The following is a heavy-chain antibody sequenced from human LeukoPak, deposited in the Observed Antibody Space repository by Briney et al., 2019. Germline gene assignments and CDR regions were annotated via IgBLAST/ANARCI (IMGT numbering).Heavy chain of an antibody. D-gene: IGHD3-22*01. CDR1: GGSISSYY. Sequence: SATLSLTCTVSGGSISSYYWSWIRQPPGKGLEWIGYIYYSGSTNYNPSIKSRVTISVDTSKNQFSMKLTSVISADTAGYYCARVCYYEDGSGNDYFDYWGQGTLVTVSS. V-gene: IGHV4-59*12. CDR2: IYYSGST. J-gene: IGHJ4*02. CDR3: ARVCYYEDGSGNDYFDY.